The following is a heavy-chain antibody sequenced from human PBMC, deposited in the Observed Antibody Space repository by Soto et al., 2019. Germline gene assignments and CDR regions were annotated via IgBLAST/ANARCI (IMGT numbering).Heavy chain of an antibody. CDR2: IYYSGST. J-gene: IGHJ3*02. CDR3: ARDTSNYKNAFDI. V-gene: IGHV4-31*03. Sequence: SETLSLTCTVSGGSISSGGYYWSWIRQHPGKGLEWIGYIYYSGSTYYNPSLKSRVTISVDTSKNQFSLKLSSVTAADTAVYYCARDTSNYKNAFDIWGQGTMVTVSS. D-gene: IGHD4-4*01. CDR1: GGSISSGGYY.